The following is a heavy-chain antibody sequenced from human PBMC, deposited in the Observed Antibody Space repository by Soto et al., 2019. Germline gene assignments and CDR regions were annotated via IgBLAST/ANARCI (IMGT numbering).Heavy chain of an antibody. J-gene: IGHJ4*02. CDR1: GFTFSSYA. CDR2: ISSYGGST. CDR3: ARDHDSSGYYYFDY. V-gene: IGHV3-64*01. D-gene: IGHD3-22*01. Sequence: EVQLVESGGGLVQPGGSLRLSCAASGFTFSSYAMHWVRQAPGKGLEYVSAISSYGGSTYYANSVKGRFTISRDNSKTPLYLQMGSMRADDMAVYYCARDHDSSGYYYFDYWGQGTLVTVSS.